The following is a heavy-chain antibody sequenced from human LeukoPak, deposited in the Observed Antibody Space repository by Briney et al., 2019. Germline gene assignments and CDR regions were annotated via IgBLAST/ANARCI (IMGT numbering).Heavy chain of an antibody. CDR3: ASGWLAASTALTPYNY. CDR1: GGTFSSYA. J-gene: IGHJ4*02. CDR2: IIPIFGTA. V-gene: IGHV1-69*13. D-gene: IGHD4-23*01. Sequence: ASVKVSCKASGGTFSSYAISWVRQAPGQGLEWMGGIIPIFGTANYAQKFQGRVTITADESTSTAYMELSSLRSEDTAVYYCASGWLAASTALTPYNYWGQGTLVTVSS.